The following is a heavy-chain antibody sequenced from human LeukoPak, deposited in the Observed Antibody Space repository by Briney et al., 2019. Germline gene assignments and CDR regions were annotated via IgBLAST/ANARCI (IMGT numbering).Heavy chain of an antibody. CDR2: IYPGDSDT. Sequence: PGESLKISCKGSGYSFTSYWIGWVRQMPGKGLEWMGIIYPGDSDTRYSPSFQGQVTISADKSISTAYLQWSSLKASDTAMYYCARESSSSPDYYYGMDVWGQGTTVTASS. CDR1: GYSFTSYW. J-gene: IGHJ6*02. CDR3: ARESSSSPDYYYGMDV. V-gene: IGHV5-51*01. D-gene: IGHD6-6*01.